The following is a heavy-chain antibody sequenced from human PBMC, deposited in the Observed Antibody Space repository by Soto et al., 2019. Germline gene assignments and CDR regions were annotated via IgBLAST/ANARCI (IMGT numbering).Heavy chain of an antibody. V-gene: IGHV6-1*01. CDR3: ARDDHCSGGSCYNLADY. Sequence: PSQTLSLTCVISGDSVSSHSAAWNWIRQSPSRGLEWLGRTYYRSKWYNDYAVSVKSRIIINPDTSRNQVSLQLNSVTPEDTAVYYCARDDHCSGGSCYNLADYWGQGTLVTVSS. CDR1: GDSVSSHSAA. CDR2: TYYRSKWYN. J-gene: IGHJ4*02. D-gene: IGHD2-15*01.